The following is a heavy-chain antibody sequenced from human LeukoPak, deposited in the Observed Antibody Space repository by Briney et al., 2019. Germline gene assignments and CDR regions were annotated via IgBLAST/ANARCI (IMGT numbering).Heavy chain of an antibody. CDR2: IYSGGRT. V-gene: IGHV3-66*01. J-gene: IGHJ4*02. CDR3: ARAGPSSSWHQFDY. D-gene: IGHD6-13*01. Sequence: GGSLRLSCAASGFTVSRNYMSWVRQAPGKGLEWVSVIYSGGRTYYADSVKCRFTISRDNSKNTLYLQMNRLRAEDTAVYYCARAGPSSSWHQFDYWGQGTLVTVSS. CDR1: GFTVSRNY.